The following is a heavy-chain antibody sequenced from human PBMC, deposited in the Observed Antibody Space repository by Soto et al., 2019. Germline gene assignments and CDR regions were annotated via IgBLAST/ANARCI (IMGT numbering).Heavy chain of an antibody. CDR1: GGSFGGYF. J-gene: IGHJ6*02. Sequence: QVHLQQWGAGLLKPSETLSLTCDVYGGSFGGYFWSWIRQPPGKGLEWIGEINHGGITNYNPSLKSRITISVDTSKNQFSLKLSSVTAADAAVYYCARQGAVTVMFYYHGMDVWGQGTSVTVSS. CDR3: ARQGAVTVMFYYHGMDV. D-gene: IGHD2-21*02. CDR2: INHGGIT. V-gene: IGHV4-34*02.